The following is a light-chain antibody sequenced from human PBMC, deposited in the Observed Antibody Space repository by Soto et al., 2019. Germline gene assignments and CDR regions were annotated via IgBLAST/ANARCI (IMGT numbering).Light chain of an antibody. CDR1: SSDVGGYNH. J-gene: IGLJ2*01. CDR2: DVN. V-gene: IGLV2-14*01. Sequence: QSVLTQPASVSGSPGQSITISCTGTSSDVGGYNHVSWYQQHPGKVPELMIFDVNNRPSGVSDRFSGSKSGNTASLTISGLQAEDVASYYCSSYTSSTTLVFGGGTKLTVL. CDR3: SSYTSSTTLV.